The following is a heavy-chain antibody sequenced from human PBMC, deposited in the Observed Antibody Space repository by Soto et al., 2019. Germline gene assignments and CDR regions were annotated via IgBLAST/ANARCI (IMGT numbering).Heavy chain of an antibody. Sequence: QVQLVQSGAEVKKPGASVKVSCKASGYTFTIYGVSWVRQAPGQGLEWMGGISAYNGNTKDAQKFQGRVTMTTDTSTNTVYMELRNLRSDETALYYCARECSANCYGMDVWGQGTTVSVSS. CDR3: ARECSANCYGMDV. J-gene: IGHJ6*02. V-gene: IGHV1-18*01. D-gene: IGHD2-15*01. CDR2: ISAYNGNT. CDR1: GYTFTIYG.